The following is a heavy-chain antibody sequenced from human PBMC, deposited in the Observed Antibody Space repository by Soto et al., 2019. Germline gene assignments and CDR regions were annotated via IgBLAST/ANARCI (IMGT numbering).Heavy chain of an antibody. CDR1: GGSISSYY. CDR2: IYYSGST. CDR3: ARDRVAAAGTHRSDYYYGMDV. J-gene: IGHJ6*02. D-gene: IGHD6-13*01. Sequence: SETLSLTCTVSGGSISSYYWSWIRQPPGKGLEWIGYIYYSGSTNYNPSLKSRVTISVDTSKNQFSLKLSSVTAADTAVYYCARDRVAAAGTHRSDYYYGMDVWGQGTTVTVSS. V-gene: IGHV4-59*01.